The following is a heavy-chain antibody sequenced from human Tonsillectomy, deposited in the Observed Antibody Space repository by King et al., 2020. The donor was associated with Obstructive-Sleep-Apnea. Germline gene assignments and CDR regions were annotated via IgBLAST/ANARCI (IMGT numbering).Heavy chain of an antibody. J-gene: IGHJ4*02. D-gene: IGHD5-12*01. CDR3: ARHRGVEDYGGYGDYFDY. CDR1: GGSINNYY. V-gene: IGHV4-59*08. CDR2: VYYSGNT. Sequence: QLQESGPGLVKPSETLSLTCSVSGGSINNYYWSWMRQPPGKGLEWIGYVYYSGNTNFNPSLKSRVTISADTSKIQFSLRLSSVTAADTAVYYCARHRGVEDYGGYGDYFDYWGQGTLVTVSS.